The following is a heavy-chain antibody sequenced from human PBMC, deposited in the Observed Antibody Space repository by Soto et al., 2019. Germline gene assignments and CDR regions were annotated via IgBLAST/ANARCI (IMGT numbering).Heavy chain of an antibody. CDR3: ASLEVYYDILTGYSTFDY. CDR2: INSDGSST. J-gene: IGHJ4*02. D-gene: IGHD3-9*01. Sequence: EVQLVESGGGLVQPGGSLRLSCAASGFTFSSYWMHWVRQAPGKGLVWVSRINSDGSSTSYADSVKGRFTISRDNAKNTLYPQMNSLRAEDTAVYYCASLEVYYDILTGYSTFDYWGQGTLVTVSS. V-gene: IGHV3-74*01. CDR1: GFTFSSYW.